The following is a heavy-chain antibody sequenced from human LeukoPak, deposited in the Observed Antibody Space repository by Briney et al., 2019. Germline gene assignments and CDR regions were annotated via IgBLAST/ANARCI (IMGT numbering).Heavy chain of an antibody. CDR2: IYYSGST. CDR1: GGSISSGGYY. CDR3: ARDHPERTYGDGHYFDY. J-gene: IGHJ4*02. V-gene: IGHV4-31*03. D-gene: IGHD4-17*01. Sequence: SETLSLTCTVSGGSISSGGYYWSWIRQHPGKGLEGFGYIYYSGSTYYNPSLKSRVTRSVDTSKNQFSLKLSSVTAADTAVYYCARDHPERTYGDGHYFDYWGQGTLVTVSS.